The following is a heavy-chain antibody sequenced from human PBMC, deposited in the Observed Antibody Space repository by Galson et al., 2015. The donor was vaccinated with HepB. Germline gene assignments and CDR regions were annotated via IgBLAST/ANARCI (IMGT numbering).Heavy chain of an antibody. CDR2: FDPEEGET. CDR1: GYTLTDLS. J-gene: IGHJ6*02. Sequence: SVKVSCKVSGYTLTDLSMNWVRQAPGKGLEWMGGFDPEEGETIYAQKIQGRVPMTEDTSTDTAYMELSSLRSEYTAVYYCATGGITIFGVVTQPYGRDVWCQGTTVTVSS. D-gene: IGHD3-3*01. CDR3: ATGGITIFGVVTQPYGRDV. V-gene: IGHV1-24*01.